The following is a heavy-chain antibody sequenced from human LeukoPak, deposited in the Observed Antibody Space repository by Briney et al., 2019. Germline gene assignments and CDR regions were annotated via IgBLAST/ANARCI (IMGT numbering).Heavy chain of an antibody. CDR3: ARDPPTYSSGTFDY. CDR1: GFTFSSYG. D-gene: IGHD6-19*01. Sequence: PGGSLRLSCAASGFTFSSYGMTWVRQAPGKGLEWVSAISDNGGRTFYADSVKGRFTISRDNAKNSLYLQMNSLRAEDTAVYYCARDPPTYSSGTFDYWGQGTLVTVSS. J-gene: IGHJ4*02. V-gene: IGHV3-23*01. CDR2: ISDNGGRT.